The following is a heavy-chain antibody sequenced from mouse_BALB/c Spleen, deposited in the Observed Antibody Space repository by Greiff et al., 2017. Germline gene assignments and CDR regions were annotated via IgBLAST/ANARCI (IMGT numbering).Heavy chain of an antibody. V-gene: IGHV1-87*01. J-gene: IGHJ4*01. CDR3: ARVGDYDVKYYAMDY. D-gene: IGHD2-4*01. Sequence: VQLQQSGAELARPGASVKLSCKASGYTFTSYWMQWVKQRPGQGLEWIGAIYPGDGDTRYTQKFKGKATLTADKSSSTAYMQLSSLASEDSAVYYCARVGDYDVKYYAMDYWGQGTSVTVSS. CDR2: IYPGDGDT. CDR1: GYTFTSYW.